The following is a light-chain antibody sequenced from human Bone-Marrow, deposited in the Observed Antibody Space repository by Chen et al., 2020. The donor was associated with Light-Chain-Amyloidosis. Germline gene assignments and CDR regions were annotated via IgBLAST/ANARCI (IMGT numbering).Light chain of an antibody. CDR2: FGS. J-gene: IGKJ3*01. CDR3: MQAVQNQFT. CDR1: QSLLYSNGRNY. Sequence: DIVMTQSPLSLPVTPGEPASISCRSRQSLLYSNGRNYLDWYLQKPGQSPQLLIYFGSNRASGVPDRFSGSVSGTDFTLKISSVEAEDVGVYYCMQAVQNQFTFGPGTKVDIK. V-gene: IGKV2-28*01.